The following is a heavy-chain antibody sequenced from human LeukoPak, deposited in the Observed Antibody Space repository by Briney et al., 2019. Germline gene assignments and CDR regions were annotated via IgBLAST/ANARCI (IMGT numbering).Heavy chain of an antibody. J-gene: IGHJ4*02. CDR3: ARDLGGSYDYVWGSFDY. CDR2: INWNGGST. Sequence: PGGSLRLSCAASGLTFDDYGMSWVHQAPGKGLDWVSGINWNGGSTGYADSVKGRFTISRDNAKNSLYLQMNSLRAEDTALYYCARDLGGSYDYVWGSFDYWGQGTLVTVSS. V-gene: IGHV3-20*04. CDR1: GLTFDDYG. D-gene: IGHD3-16*01.